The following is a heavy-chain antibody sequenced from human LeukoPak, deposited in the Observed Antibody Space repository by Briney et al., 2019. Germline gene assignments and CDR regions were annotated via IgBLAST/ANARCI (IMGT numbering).Heavy chain of an antibody. CDR2: INSDGSSI. Sequence: PGGSLRLSCAASGFTFSSHWMHWVRQAPGKGLVWVSRINSDGSSISYADSVKGRFTISRDNAKNTLYLQMNSLRAEDTAVYYCARDTSRGSSSWYFDYWGQGTLVTDSS. J-gene: IGHJ4*02. CDR1: GFTFSSHW. V-gene: IGHV3-74*01. CDR3: ARDTSRGSSSWYFDY. D-gene: IGHD6-13*01.